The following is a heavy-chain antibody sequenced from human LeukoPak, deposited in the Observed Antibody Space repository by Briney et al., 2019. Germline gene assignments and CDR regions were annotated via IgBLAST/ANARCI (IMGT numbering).Heavy chain of an antibody. CDR2: ISGSGGST. J-gene: IGHJ4*02. Sequence: QPGGSLRLSCAASGFTFSSYAMSWVRQAPGKGLEWVSAISGSGGSTYYADSVKGRFTISRDNSKNTLYLQMNSLRAEDTAVYYCAKAGYSSSWYFRAYYFDYWGQGTLVTVSS. CDR1: GFTFSSYA. D-gene: IGHD6-13*01. CDR3: AKAGYSSSWYFRAYYFDY. V-gene: IGHV3-23*01.